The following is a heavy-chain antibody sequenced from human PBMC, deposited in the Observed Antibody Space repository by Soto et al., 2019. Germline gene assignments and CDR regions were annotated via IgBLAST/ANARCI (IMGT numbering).Heavy chain of an antibody. Sequence: GGSLRHSCAASGFTFSSYAMSWVRQAPGKGLEWVSGISGSGGSTYYAASVKGRFTISRDNSKNTLYLQMNSLRADDTAVYYCAKVMVKNWFDPWGQGTLVTVSS. D-gene: IGHD5-18*01. J-gene: IGHJ5*02. V-gene: IGHV3-23*01. CDR2: ISGSGGST. CDR3: AKVMVKNWFDP. CDR1: GFTFSSYA.